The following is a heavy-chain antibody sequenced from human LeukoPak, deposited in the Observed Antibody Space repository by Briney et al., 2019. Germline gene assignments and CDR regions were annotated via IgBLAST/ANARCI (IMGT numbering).Heavy chain of an antibody. D-gene: IGHD3-3*01. J-gene: IGHJ4*02. CDR3: AAGYYDFWSGYYSDY. CDR1: GGSISSYY. Sequence: SETLSLTCTVSGGSISSYYWSWIRQPPGKGLEWIGYIYYSGSTNYNPSLKSRVTISVDTSKNQFSLKLSSVTAADTAVYYCAAGYYDFWSGYYSDYWGQGTLVTVSS. V-gene: IGHV4-59*01. CDR2: IYYSGST.